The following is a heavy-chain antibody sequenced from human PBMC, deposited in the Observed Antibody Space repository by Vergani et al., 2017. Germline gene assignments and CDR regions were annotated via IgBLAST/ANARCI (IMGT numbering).Heavy chain of an antibody. J-gene: IGHJ5*02. D-gene: IGHD2-2*01. Sequence: QMQLVQSGAEVQKTGSSVKVSCKASGYTFTYRYLHWVRQAPGQALEWMGWITPFNGNTNYAQKFQDRVTITRDRSMSTAYMELSSLRSEDTAMYYCALAESSTSCINSVCITPETGSWFDPWGQGTLVTVSS. CDR2: ITPFNGNT. V-gene: IGHV1-45*02. CDR3: ALAESSTSCINSVCITPETGSWFDP. CDR1: GYTFTYRY.